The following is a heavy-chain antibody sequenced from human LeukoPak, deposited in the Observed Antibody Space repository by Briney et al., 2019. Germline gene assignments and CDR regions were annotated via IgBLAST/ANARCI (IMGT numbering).Heavy chain of an antibody. CDR2: IYHSGST. V-gene: IGHV4-61*02. J-gene: IGHJ4*02. CDR3: ARVLGSGSYVIDY. CDR1: GGSISSGSYY. D-gene: IGHD3-10*01. Sequence: SQTLSLTCTVSGGSISSGSYYWSWIRQPAGKGLEWIGSIYHSGSTYYNPSLKSRVTISVDTSKNQFSLKLSSVTAADTAVYYCARVLGSGSYVIDYWGQGTLVTVSS.